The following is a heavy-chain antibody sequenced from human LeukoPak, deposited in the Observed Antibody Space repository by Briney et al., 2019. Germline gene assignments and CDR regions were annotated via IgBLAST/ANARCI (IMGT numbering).Heavy chain of an antibody. J-gene: IGHJ5*02. D-gene: IGHD6-25*01. CDR1: GFTFSDYY. Sequence: GGSLRLSCAASGFTFSDYYMSWIRQAPGKGLEWVSYISSSSSYTNYADSVKGRFTIPRDNAKNSLYLQMNSLRAEDTAVYYCARDWLAASNWFDPWGQGTLVTVSS. CDR3: ARDWLAASNWFDP. V-gene: IGHV3-11*06. CDR2: ISSSSSYT.